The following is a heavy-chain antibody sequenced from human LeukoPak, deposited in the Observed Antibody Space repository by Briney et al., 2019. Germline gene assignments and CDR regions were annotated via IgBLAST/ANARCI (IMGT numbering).Heavy chain of an antibody. CDR3: ARRSLGISYGYYFDY. CDR2: INPSGGST. V-gene: IGHV1-46*01. J-gene: IGHJ4*02. CDR1: GYTFTSYY. Sequence: ASVKVSCKASGYTFTSYYMHWVRQAPGQGLEWMGIINPSGGSTSYAQKFQGRVTITADESTSTAYMELSSLRSEDTAVYYCARRSLGISYGYYFDYWGQGTLVTVSS. D-gene: IGHD5-18*01.